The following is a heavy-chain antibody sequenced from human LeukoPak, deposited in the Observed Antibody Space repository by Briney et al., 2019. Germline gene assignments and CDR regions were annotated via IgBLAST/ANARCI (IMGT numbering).Heavy chain of an antibody. Sequence: GGSLRLSCAASGFTFSSYAMHWVRQAPGKGLEWVAVISYDGSNKYYADSVKGRFTISRDNSKNTLFLQMNSLRAEDTAIYYCAKYGPQDSGSSHFDYWGQGALVTVSS. CDR3: AKYGPQDSGSSHFDY. D-gene: IGHD1-26*01. CDR1: GFTFSSYA. CDR2: ISYDGSNK. V-gene: IGHV3-30-3*02. J-gene: IGHJ4*02.